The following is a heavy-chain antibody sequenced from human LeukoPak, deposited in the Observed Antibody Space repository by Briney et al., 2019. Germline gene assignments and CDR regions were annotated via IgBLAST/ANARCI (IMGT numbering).Heavy chain of an antibody. CDR3: ARAYCGGVCPPGY. CDR1: GGTFSSYT. J-gene: IGHJ4*02. Sequence: SVKVSCKASGGTFSSYTFSWVRQAPGQGLEWMGRIVPMFGTANYAQNFQGRVTITADESTSTVYMELSSLRSEDAAVYSCARAYCGGVCPPGYWGQGTLVTVSS. D-gene: IGHD2-21*02. V-gene: IGHV1-69*13. CDR2: IVPMFGTA.